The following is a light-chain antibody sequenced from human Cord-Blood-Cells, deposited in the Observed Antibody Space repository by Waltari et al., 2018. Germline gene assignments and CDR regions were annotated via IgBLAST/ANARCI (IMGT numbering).Light chain of an antibody. CDR3: CSYAGSSTLYV. CDR2: EGS. V-gene: IGLV2-23*01. J-gene: IGLJ1*01. CDR1: SSDVGSYNL. Sequence: QSALTQPASVSGSPGQSITISCTGTSSDVGSYNLVSWYQQHPGKATKLMIYEGSNRPSGVSNRFSGSKSGNTASLTISGLQAEDEADYYCCSYAGSSTLYVFGTGTKVTVL.